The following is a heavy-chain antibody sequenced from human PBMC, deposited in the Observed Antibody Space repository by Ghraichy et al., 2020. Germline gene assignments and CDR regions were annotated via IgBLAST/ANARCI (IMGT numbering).Heavy chain of an antibody. CDR2: ISPAGNII. J-gene: IGHJ4*02. CDR1: GFTLSSYW. CDR3: ARGESGLGD. D-gene: IGHD3-16*01. V-gene: IGHV3-74*01. Sequence: GGSLRLSCAASGFTLSSYWMYWVRLVPGKGLEWLSRISPAGNIINYAGSVRGRFTISRDIAKNTLYLQMNSLRAEDTAVYFCARGESGLGDWGQGTLVTVSS.